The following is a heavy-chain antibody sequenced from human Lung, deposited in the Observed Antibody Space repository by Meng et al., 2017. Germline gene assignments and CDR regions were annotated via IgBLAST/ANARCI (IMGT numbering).Heavy chain of an antibody. CDR1: GGSFSDYY. CDR2: INHSGST. CDR3: ARGPTTMANDFDY. J-gene: IGHJ4*02. D-gene: IGHD4-11*01. Sequence: QVQLQQWGAGLLKRSETLCLTCGVSGGSFSDYYWSWIRQPPGKGLEWIGEINHSGSTNYHPSLESRATISVDTSQNNLSLKLSSVTAADSAVYYCARGPTTMANDFDYWGQGTLVTVSS. V-gene: IGHV4-34*01.